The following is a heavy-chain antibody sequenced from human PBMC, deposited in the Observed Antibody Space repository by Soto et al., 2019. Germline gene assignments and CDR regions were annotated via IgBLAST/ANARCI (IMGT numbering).Heavy chain of an antibody. CDR1: GYTFSDFS. CDR3: ARDPYTSSSGYYYGMDV. Sequence: ASVKVSCKASGYTFSDFSMHWVRQAPGQGLEWVGWMNPDTGGTNYAQKFQGWVAMTRDTSISPAYMELSRLRSDDTAVYYCARDPYTSSSGYYYGMDVWGQGTTVTVSS. V-gene: IGHV1-2*04. D-gene: IGHD6-13*01. CDR2: MNPDTGGT. J-gene: IGHJ6*02.